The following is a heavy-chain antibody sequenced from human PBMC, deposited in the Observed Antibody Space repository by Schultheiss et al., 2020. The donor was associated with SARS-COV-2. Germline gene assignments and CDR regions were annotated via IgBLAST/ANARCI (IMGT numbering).Heavy chain of an antibody. CDR3: AKDSRKTVTTH. CDR1: GFSFSTYS. V-gene: IGHV3-9*01. J-gene: IGHJ4*02. D-gene: IGHD4-17*01. Sequence: GGSLRLSCTASGFSFSTYSLNWVRQAPGEGLEWVSGISWNSGSIGYADSVKGRFTISRDNAKNSLYLQMNSLRAEDTAVYYCAKDSRKTVTTHWGQGTLVTVSS. CDR2: ISWNSGSI.